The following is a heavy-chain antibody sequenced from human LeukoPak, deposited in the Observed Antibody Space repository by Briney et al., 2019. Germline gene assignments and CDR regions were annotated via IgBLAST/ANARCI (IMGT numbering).Heavy chain of an antibody. CDR1: GGSISSYY. CDR3: ARGEVYRSYYYYGMDV. J-gene: IGHJ6*02. Sequence: SETLSLTCTVSGGSISSYYWSWIRQPPGKGLEWNGYIYYSGSTNYNPSLKSRVTISVDTSKNQFSLKLSSVTAADTAVYYCARGEVYRSYYYYGMDVWGQGTTVTVSS. CDR2: IYYSGST. V-gene: IGHV4-59*01. D-gene: IGHD1-14*01.